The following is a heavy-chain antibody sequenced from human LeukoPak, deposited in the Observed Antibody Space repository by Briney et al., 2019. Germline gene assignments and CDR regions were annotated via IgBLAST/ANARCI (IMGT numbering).Heavy chain of an antibody. CDR1: GYPFTSYD. CDR2: MNVKSGTA. J-gene: IGHJ5*02. V-gene: IGHV1-8*01. Sequence: ASVKVSCKASGYPFTSYDLNWVRQAPGQRLEWMGCMNVKSGTADYAPKFQGRVTMTRNTSISTAYMELSGLRPEDTAVYYCARLPGYFGASWGQGALVTVSS. CDR3: ARLPGYFGAS. D-gene: IGHD4/OR15-4a*01.